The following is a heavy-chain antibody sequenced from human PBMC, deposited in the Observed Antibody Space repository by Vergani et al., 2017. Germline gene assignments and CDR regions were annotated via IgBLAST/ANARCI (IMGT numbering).Heavy chain of an antibody. CDR1: GYSFSFYT. J-gene: IGHJ4*02. D-gene: IGHD2-8*01. V-gene: IGHV7-4-1*02. Sequence: QVQLVQSGSELKKPGASVKVSCKASGYSFSFYTLNWVRQAPGQGLEWMGWINTNTGNPTYAQGFTGRFVFSLDTSVSTSYLQISSLEAEDTAVYYCAREGGGSMFDYWGQGTQVTVSS. CDR2: INTNTGNP. CDR3: AREGGGSMFDY.